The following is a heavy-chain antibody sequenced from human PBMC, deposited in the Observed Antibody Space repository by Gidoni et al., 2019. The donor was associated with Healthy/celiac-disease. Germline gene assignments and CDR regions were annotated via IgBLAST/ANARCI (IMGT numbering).Heavy chain of an antibody. V-gene: IGHV3-48*03. J-gene: IGHJ4*02. CDR2: ISSSGSTI. Sequence: EVQLVESGGGLVQPGGSLRLSCAASGFTFSSYEMNWVRQAPGKGLEWVSYISSSGSTIYYADSVKGRFTISRDNAKNSLYLQMNSLRAEDTAVYYCARESSGLYSSSSNTGLYWGQGTLVTVSS. CDR3: ARESSGLYSSSSNTGLY. D-gene: IGHD6-6*01. CDR1: GFTFSSYE.